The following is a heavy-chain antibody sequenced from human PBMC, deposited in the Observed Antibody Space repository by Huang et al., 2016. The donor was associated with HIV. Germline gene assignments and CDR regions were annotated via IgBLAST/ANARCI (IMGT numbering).Heavy chain of an antibody. Sequence: QLQLQESGPGQVKPSETLSLTCTVSGDFISSTNYYWGWIRQSPGKGLGWVGSVYQRESTTYSPSLKGRVTLSVDTSRNQFSLRLNSVTAADTAVYYCASQHIGAAATWFWGRGTQVAVSS. D-gene: IGHD6-13*01. J-gene: IGHJ4*02. CDR3: ASQHIGAAATWF. CDR2: VYQREST. V-gene: IGHV4-39*01. CDR1: GDFISSTNYY.